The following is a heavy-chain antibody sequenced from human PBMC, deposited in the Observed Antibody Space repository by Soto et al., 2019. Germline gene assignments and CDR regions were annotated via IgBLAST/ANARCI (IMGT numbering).Heavy chain of an antibody. CDR2: ISYDGVNK. Sequence: QVQLVESGGGVVQPGRSLRLSCAASGFTFSTYGMHWVRQAPGKGLEWVAVISYDGVNKYYADSVKGRFTNARDNSKNTLYLPMNLLSAEDTAVYYCAKSVYHWNYRFFDYWGQGTLVTVSS. D-gene: IGHD1-7*01. J-gene: IGHJ4*02. CDR1: GFTFSTYG. V-gene: IGHV3-30*18. CDR3: AKSVYHWNYRFFDY.